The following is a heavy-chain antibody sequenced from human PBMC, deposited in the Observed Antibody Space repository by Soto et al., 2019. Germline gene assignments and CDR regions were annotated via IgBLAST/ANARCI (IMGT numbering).Heavy chain of an antibody. J-gene: IGHJ5*02. CDR2: INHSGST. V-gene: IGHV4-34*01. CDR3: ARGYQNRIAARPNWFDP. D-gene: IGHD6-6*01. Sequence: PSGTLSLTCAVYGGSFSGYYWSWIRQPPGKGLEWIGEINHSGSTNYNPSLKGRVTISVDTSKNQFSLKLSSVTAADTAVYYCARGYQNRIAARPNWFDPWGQGTLVTVS. CDR1: GGSFSGYY.